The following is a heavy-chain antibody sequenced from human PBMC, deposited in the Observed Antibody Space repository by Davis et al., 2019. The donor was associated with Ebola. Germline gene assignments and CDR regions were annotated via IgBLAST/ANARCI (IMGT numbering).Heavy chain of an antibody. CDR3: ARVRDYGDLDY. CDR1: GFTFSDYY. D-gene: IGHD4-17*01. CDR2: ITSDGSNT. J-gene: IGHJ4*02. V-gene: IGHV3-74*01. Sequence: PGGSLRLSCDASGFTFSDYYMCWVRQAPGKGLVWVSRITSDGSNTIYADSVKGRFTISRDNSKNTLYLQMNSLRAEDTAVYYCARVRDYGDLDYWGQGTLVTVSS.